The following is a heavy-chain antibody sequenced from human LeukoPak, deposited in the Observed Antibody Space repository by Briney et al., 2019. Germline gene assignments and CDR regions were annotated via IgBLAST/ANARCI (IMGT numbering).Heavy chain of an antibody. J-gene: IGHJ6*03. CDR2: MNPNSGNT. D-gene: IGHD2-2*01. CDR1: GHTFTSYD. V-gene: IGHV1-8*01. Sequence: ASVKVSCKASGHTFTSYDINWVRQATGQGLEWMGWMNPNSGNTGYAQKFQGRVTMTRNTSISTAYMELSSLRSEDTAVYYCARGPVWYQLRNEGSGGYYYYYMDVWGKGTTVTVSS. CDR3: ARGPVWYQLRNEGSGGYYYYYMDV.